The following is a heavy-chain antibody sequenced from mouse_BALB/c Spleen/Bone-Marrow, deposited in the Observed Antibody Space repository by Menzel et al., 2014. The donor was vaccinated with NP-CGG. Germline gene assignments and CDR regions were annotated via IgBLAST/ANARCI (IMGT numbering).Heavy chain of an antibody. CDR3: ARRGGSSYAMDY. V-gene: IGHV1-18*01. CDR1: GYTFTEYT. J-gene: IGHJ4*01. CDR2: INPNNGGT. Sequence: EVKLMESGPELVKPGASMKISCKTSGYTFTEYTMHWVKQSHGKSLEWIGGINPNNGGTSYNQKFKGKATLTVDKSSSTAYMELRSLTSEDSAVYYCARRGGSSYAMDYWGQGASVTVSS. D-gene: IGHD1-1*01.